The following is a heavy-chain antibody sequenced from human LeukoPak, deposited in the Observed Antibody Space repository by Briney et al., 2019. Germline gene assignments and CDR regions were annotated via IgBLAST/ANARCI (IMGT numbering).Heavy chain of an antibody. CDR3: ARDSRSYYYDSSGALDY. CDR2: IKQDGGEI. Sequence: GGSLRLSCAASGFPLSDYWMSWVRQAPGKGLEWVANIKQDGGEIYYVDSVKGRFTISRDNAKNSLYLQMNSLTAEDTGVYYCARDSRSYYYDSSGALDYWGQGTLVTVSS. V-gene: IGHV3-7*01. J-gene: IGHJ4*02. CDR1: GFPLSDYW. D-gene: IGHD3-22*01.